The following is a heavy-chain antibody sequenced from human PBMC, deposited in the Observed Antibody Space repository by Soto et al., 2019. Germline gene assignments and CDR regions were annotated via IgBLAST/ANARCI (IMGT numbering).Heavy chain of an antibody. D-gene: IGHD2-2*01. Sequence: QVQLVQSGAEVKKPGSSVKVSCKASGGTFSSYTISWVRQAPGQGLEWMGRIIPILGIANYAQKLQGRVAITADKSTSTADMELRSLRSEDTAVYYCARDGRGPAARGDAFDIWGQVTMITVSS. J-gene: IGHJ3*02. CDR1: GGTFSSYT. CDR2: IIPILGIA. CDR3: ARDGRGPAARGDAFDI. V-gene: IGHV1-69*08.